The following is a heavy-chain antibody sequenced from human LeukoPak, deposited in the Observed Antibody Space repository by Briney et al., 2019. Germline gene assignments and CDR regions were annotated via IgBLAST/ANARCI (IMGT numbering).Heavy chain of an antibody. Sequence: SVKVSCKASGGTFSSYAISWVRQAPGQGLEWMGGIIPIFGTANYAQKFQGRVTITADESTSTAYMELSSLRSEDTAVYYCARRIAAAGKPGAFDIWGQGTMVTVSS. V-gene: IGHV1-69*13. J-gene: IGHJ3*02. CDR1: GGTFSSYA. CDR2: IIPIFGTA. CDR3: ARRIAAAGKPGAFDI. D-gene: IGHD6-13*01.